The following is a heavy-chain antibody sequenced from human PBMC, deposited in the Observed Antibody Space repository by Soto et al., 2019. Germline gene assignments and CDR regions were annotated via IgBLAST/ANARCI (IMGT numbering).Heavy chain of an antibody. V-gene: IGHV4-59*13. CDR3: ARDVGIHDAFDI. J-gene: IGHJ3*02. CDR2: IYHTGNT. Sequence: QVRLHESGPGLVKPSETLSLTCTVSTDSFNDDYWSWIRQPPGKGLEWIGSIYHTGNTNYSPSLESRVSISVDTSKIQFSLSLSSVTAADTAVYYCARDVGIHDAFDIWGQGTLVTVSS. CDR1: TDSFNDDY. D-gene: IGHD5-18*01.